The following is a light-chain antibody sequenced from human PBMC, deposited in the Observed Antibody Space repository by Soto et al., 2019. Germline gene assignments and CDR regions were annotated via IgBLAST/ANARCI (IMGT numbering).Light chain of an antibody. CDR2: AAS. V-gene: IGKV1-39*01. J-gene: IGKJ1*01. CDR1: QSISSY. Sequence: DIQMTQSPSSLSASVGDRVTITCRASQSISSYLNWYQQKPGKAPNLLIYAASSLQSWVPSRFSGSGSGTDFTLTISSLQPEDFATYYCQQSYSSSWTFGQGTTVEIK. CDR3: QQSYSSSWT.